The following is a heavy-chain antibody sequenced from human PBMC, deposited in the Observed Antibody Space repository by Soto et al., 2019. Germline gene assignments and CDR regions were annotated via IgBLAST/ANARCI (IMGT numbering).Heavy chain of an antibody. CDR1: GGSISSGGYS. V-gene: IGHV4-30-2*01. Sequence: QLQLQESGSGLVKPSQTLSLTCAVSGGSISSGGYSWSWIRQPPGKGLEWIGYIYHGGSTFYNPSLKSRVTVSVDGYKNKFPLTLSSVSAADTDVDYCARAGGLGAVAADYWGQGTLVTVSS. J-gene: IGHJ4*02. D-gene: IGHD6-19*01. CDR2: IYHGGST. CDR3: ARAGGLGAVAADY.